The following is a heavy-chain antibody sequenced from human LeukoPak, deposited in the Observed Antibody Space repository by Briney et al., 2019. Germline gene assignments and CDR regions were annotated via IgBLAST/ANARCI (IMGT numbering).Heavy chain of an antibody. V-gene: IGHV3-23*01. Sequence: AGGSLRLSCAASGFTFSSYAMSWVRQAPGKGLEWVSAISGSGGSTYYADSVKGRFTISRDNSKNTLYLQMNSLRAEDTAVYYCAKRGAVAGTGGSYYYYGMDVWGQGTTVTVSS. CDR1: GFTFSSYA. CDR2: ISGSGGST. CDR3: AKRGAVAGTGGSYYYYGMDV. J-gene: IGHJ6*02. D-gene: IGHD6-19*01.